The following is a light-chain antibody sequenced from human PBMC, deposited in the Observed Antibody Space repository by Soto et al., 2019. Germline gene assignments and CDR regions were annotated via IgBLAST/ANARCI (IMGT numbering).Light chain of an antibody. CDR2: INYDGTH. J-gene: IGLJ3*02. CDR3: QILGTGIQV. Sequence: QLVLTQSPSASASLGASVKLTCTLSSGYSTYAIAWHQQQSEKGPRFLMKINYDGTHSKGDGFFDRFSGSSSGAERHLTISSLQSEDVADYYWQILGTGIQVFGGGTKLPVL. V-gene: IGLV4-69*01. CDR1: SGYSTYA.